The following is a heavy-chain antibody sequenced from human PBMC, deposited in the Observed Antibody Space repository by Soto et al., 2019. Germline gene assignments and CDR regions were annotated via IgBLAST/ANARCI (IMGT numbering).Heavy chain of an antibody. Sequence: EVQLVESGGGLVQPGGSLRLSCAASGFTFSSYSMNWVRQAPGKGLEWVSYISSSSSTIYYADSVKGRFTISRDNAKNSLYLQMNSLTDEDTAVYYFARDTVDGFGEVHDYRGPGTLVTVST. J-gene: IGHJ4*02. CDR1: GFTFSSYS. V-gene: IGHV3-48*02. D-gene: IGHD3-10*01. CDR2: ISSSSSTI. CDR3: ARDTVDGFGEVHDY.